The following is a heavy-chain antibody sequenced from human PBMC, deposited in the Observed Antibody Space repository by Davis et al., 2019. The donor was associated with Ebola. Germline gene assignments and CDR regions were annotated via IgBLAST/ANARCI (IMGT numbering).Heavy chain of an antibody. J-gene: IGHJ4*02. V-gene: IGHV2-26*01. Sequence: SWIRQPPGKALEWLAHIFSNDEKSYSTSLKSRLTISKDTSKSQVVLTMTNMDPVDTATYYCARIPRYYDILTGYHGYYFDYWGQGTLVTVSS. CDR3: ARIPRYYDILTGYHGYYFDY. D-gene: IGHD3-9*01. CDR2: IFSNDEK.